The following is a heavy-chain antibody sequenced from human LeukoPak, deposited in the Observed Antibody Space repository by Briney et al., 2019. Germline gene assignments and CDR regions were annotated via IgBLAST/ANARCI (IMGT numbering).Heavy chain of an antibody. Sequence: ASVKVSCKTSADTFTSNGISWGRQALGQGLEWLGWISAYNGNTNYAQKLQGRVTMTTDTSTSTAYMELRSLRSDDTAVYYCARHPAGLNAFDIWGQGTMVTVSS. CDR2: ISAYNGNT. CDR1: ADTFTSNG. J-gene: IGHJ3*02. V-gene: IGHV1-18*01. D-gene: IGHD2-8*01. CDR3: ARHPAGLNAFDI.